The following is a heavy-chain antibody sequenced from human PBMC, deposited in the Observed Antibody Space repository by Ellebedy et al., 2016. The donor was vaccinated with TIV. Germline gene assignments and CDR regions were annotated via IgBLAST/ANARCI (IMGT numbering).Heavy chain of an antibody. Sequence: MPSETLSLTCTVSGASITDTTFFWAWLRQPPGKGLEWIGSMYSSGSTYNNPSLKSRLTISLDRSTNQLFLDLRSVTAADMALYYCVRHTSRGRTGWKGIDPWGQGTLVTVSS. CDR3: VRHTSRGRTGWKGIDP. V-gene: IGHV4-39*01. CDR2: MYSSGST. J-gene: IGHJ5*02. CDR1: GASITDTTFF. D-gene: IGHD6-19*01.